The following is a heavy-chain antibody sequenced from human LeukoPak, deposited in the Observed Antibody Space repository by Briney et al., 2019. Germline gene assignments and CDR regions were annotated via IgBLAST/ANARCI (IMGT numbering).Heavy chain of an antibody. Sequence: GSLRLSCAASGFTFSSYSMNWFRQAPGKGVEGVSYISSSSSTIYYADSVKGRFTISRDNAKNSLYLQMNSLRAEDTAVYYCARDRRVGYYDSSGPIGDIWGQGTMVTVSS. D-gene: IGHD3-22*01. CDR1: GFTFSSYS. CDR3: ARDRRVGYYDSSGPIGDI. J-gene: IGHJ3*02. CDR2: ISSSSSTI. V-gene: IGHV3-48*04.